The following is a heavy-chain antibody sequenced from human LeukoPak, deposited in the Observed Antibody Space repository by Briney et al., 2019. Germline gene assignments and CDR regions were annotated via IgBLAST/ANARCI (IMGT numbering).Heavy chain of an antibody. CDR1: GFTFSSYS. CDR3: ARDLLYYGSGSYPDY. V-gene: IGHV3-48*01. J-gene: IGHJ4*02. D-gene: IGHD3-10*01. Sequence: GGSLRLSCAASGFTFSSYSMNWVRQAPGKGLEWVSYISSSSSTIYYADSVKGRFTISRDNAKNTLYLQMNSLRAEDTAVYYCARDLLYYGSGSYPDYWGQGTLVTVSS. CDR2: ISSSSSTI.